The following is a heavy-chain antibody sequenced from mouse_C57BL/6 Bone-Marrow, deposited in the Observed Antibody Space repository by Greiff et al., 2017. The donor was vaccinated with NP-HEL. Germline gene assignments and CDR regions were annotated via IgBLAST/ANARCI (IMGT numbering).Heavy chain of an antibody. J-gene: IGHJ1*03. CDR2: IYPGNSDT. CDR1: GYTFTSYW. D-gene: IGHD2-4*01. Sequence: VQLQQSGTVLARPGASVKMSCKTSGYTFTSYWMHWVKQRPGQGLEWIGAIYPGNSDTSYNQKFKGKAKLTAVTSASTAYLELSSLTNEDSAVYYCTRCDYDGDWYFDVWGTGTTGTVSS. V-gene: IGHV1-5*01. CDR3: TRCDYDGDWYFDV.